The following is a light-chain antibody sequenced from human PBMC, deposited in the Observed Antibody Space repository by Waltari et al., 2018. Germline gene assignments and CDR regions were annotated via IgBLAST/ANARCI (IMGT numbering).Light chain of an antibody. CDR1: QNVDRY. J-gene: IGKJ3*01. CDR3: QQRSNWPLT. Sequence: ETVLTQSPATLSLSPGETATLSCRASQNVDRYFAWYQQKPGQPPRFLIYQASYRATGVPARFSGSGSGTEFTLTISNLEPEDFAVYYCQQRSNWPLTFGPGTKVDVK. CDR2: QAS. V-gene: IGKV3-11*01.